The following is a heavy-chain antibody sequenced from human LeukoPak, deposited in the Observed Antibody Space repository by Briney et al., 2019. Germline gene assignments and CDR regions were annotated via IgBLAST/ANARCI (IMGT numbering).Heavy chain of an antibody. CDR3: AREGIAAAGTDDAFDI. Sequence: SETLSLTCTVSGGSISSYYWSWIRQPPGKGLEWIGYIYYSGSTNYNPSLKSRVTISVDTSKNQFSLKLSSVTAADTAVYYCAREGIAAAGTDDAFDIWGQGTMVTVSS. J-gene: IGHJ3*02. V-gene: IGHV4-59*01. D-gene: IGHD6-13*01. CDR1: GGSISSYY. CDR2: IYYSGST.